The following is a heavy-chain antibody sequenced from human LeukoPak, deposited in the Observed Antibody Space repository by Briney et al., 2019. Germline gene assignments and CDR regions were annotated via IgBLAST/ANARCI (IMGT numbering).Heavy chain of an antibody. CDR3: AKGVGDYFFGSRFDY. Sequence: GGSLRLSCAASGFTFSSYAMSWVRQAPGKGLEWVSAISGSGGSTYYADSVKGRFTISRDNSKNTPYLQMNSLRAEDTAVYYCAKGVGDYFFGSRFDYWGQGTLVTVSS. CDR1: GFTFSSYA. V-gene: IGHV3-23*01. J-gene: IGHJ4*02. D-gene: IGHD4-17*01. CDR2: ISGSGGST.